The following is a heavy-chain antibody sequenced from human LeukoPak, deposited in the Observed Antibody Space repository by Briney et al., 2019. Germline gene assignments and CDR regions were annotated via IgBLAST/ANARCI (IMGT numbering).Heavy chain of an antibody. V-gene: IGHV1-18*01. Sequence: GASVKVSCKASGYTFTSYGISWVRQAPGQGLEWMGWISAYNGNTNYAQKLQGRVTMTTDTSTSTAYMELRSLRSDDTAVYYCARASPPSGAAAGMIWFDPWGQGTLVTVSS. CDR1: GYTFTSYG. J-gene: IGHJ5*02. CDR2: ISAYNGNT. CDR3: ARASPPSGAAAGMIWFDP. D-gene: IGHD6-13*01.